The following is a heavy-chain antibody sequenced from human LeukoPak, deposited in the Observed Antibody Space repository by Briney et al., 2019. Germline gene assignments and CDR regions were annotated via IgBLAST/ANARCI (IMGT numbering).Heavy chain of an antibody. CDR2: ISSSSSYI. Sequence: PGGSLRLSCAASGFTFGSYSMNWGPQAPEKGLEWVSSISSSSSYIYYADSVKGRFTISRDNAKNSLYLQMNSLRAEDTAVYYCARVGDNDYFNYWGQGTLVTVSS. J-gene: IGHJ4*02. D-gene: IGHD1-14*01. CDR3: ARVGDNDYFNY. V-gene: IGHV3-21*01. CDR1: GFTFGSYS.